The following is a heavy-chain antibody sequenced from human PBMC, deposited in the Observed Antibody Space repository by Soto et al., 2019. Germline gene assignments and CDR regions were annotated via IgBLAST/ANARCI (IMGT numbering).Heavy chain of an antibody. J-gene: IGHJ4*02. CDR2: ISGAGTRT. CDR1: GFTFSSYW. V-gene: IGHV3-74*01. Sequence: EVPLVESGGALVQPGGSLRLSCAASGFTFSSYWMHWVRQGPGKGLVWGSRISGAGTRTNYADSVRGRFTVSRDNAKNTLYRQINSLTAEDTAVYYCARGTLTSIDMVDYWGQGTLVTVSS. CDR3: ARGTLTSIDMVDY. D-gene: IGHD2-21*01.